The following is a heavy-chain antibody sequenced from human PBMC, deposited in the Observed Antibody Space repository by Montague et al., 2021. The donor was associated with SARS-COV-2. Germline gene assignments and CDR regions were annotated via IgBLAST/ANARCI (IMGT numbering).Heavy chain of an antibody. Sequence: SLRLSCAAYGFTFSSYEMNWIRQAPGKGLEWVSYISSRGSAVLSYAESVKGRFTISRDNARNSLFLQMNSLTVDDTGVYYCARDLDYGGNSLFDYWGQGTLVTVSS. D-gene: IGHD4-23*01. CDR3: ARDLDYGGNSLFDY. CDR2: ISSRGSAV. CDR1: GFTFSSYE. V-gene: IGHV3-48*03. J-gene: IGHJ4*02.